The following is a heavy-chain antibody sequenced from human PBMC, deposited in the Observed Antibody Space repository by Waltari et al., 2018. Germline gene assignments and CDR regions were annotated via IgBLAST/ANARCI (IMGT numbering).Heavy chain of an antibody. D-gene: IGHD2-15*01. Sequence: EVQLVESGGGLVKPGGSLRLSCAASGFTFSNAWMSWVRHAPGNGLEWVGRIKSKTDGGTTDYAASVKGRFTISRDDSKNTLYLQMNSLKTEDTAVYYCTTDLGYCSGGSCLLGYWGQGTLVTVSS. J-gene: IGHJ4*02. CDR3: TTDLGYCSGGSCLLGY. CDR1: GFTFSNAW. V-gene: IGHV3-15*01. CDR2: IKSKTDGGTT.